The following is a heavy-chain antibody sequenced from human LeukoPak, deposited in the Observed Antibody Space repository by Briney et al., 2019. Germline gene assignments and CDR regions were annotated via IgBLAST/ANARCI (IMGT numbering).Heavy chain of an antibody. V-gene: IGHV4-59*01. CDR2: IYYSGST. CDR3: ARAPNGFGAFDI. J-gene: IGHJ3*02. D-gene: IGHD2-8*01. CDR1: GGSMRSYY. Sequence: SETLSLTCTVSGGSMRSYYWVWIRQPRGKGLEWIGYIYYSGSTDYNPSLKSRVTISVDTSKNQFSLKMSSVTAADTAVYYCARAPNGFGAFDIWGPGTMVTVSS.